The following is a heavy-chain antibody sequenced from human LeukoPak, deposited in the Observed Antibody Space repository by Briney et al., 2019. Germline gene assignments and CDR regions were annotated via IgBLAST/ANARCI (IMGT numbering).Heavy chain of an antibody. J-gene: IGHJ5*02. CDR1: GFTVSSNY. Sequence: PGGSLRLSCAASGFTVSSNYMSWVRQAPGKGLEWVSVIYSGGSTYYADSVKGRFTISRDNSKNTLYLQMNSLRAEDTAVYYCARTLGYCSSTSCLRNWFDPRGQEPWSPSPQ. D-gene: IGHD2-2*01. V-gene: IGHV3-53*01. CDR2: IYSGGST. CDR3: ARTLGYCSSTSCLRNWFDP.